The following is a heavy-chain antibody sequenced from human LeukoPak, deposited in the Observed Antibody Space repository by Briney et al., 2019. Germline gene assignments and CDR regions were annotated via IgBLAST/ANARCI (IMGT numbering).Heavy chain of an antibody. D-gene: IGHD2-15*01. CDR3: ARLYCSGGSCYSDY. V-gene: IGHV4-30-4*01. CDR1: GGSVSSGDYY. Sequence: SETLSLTCTVSGGSVSSGDYYWSWIRQPPGKGLEWIVYIYYSGSTYYNPSLKSRLTISVDTSKNQFSLKLSSVTAADTAIYYCARLYCSGGSCYSDYWGQGTLVTVSS. J-gene: IGHJ4*02. CDR2: IYYSGST.